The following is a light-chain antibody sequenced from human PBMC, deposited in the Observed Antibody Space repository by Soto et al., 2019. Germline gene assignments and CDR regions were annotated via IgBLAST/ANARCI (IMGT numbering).Light chain of an antibody. J-gene: IGKJ1*01. V-gene: IGKV1-5*03. Sequence: DIQMTQSPSTLSASVGDRVTITCRASQSISIWLAWYQQKPGKAPKILIYKASSLESGVPSRFSGSGSGAKFTLTIASLQPDDFATYYCQQYETFSGTFGPGTKVDI. CDR1: QSISIW. CDR3: QQYETFSGT. CDR2: KAS.